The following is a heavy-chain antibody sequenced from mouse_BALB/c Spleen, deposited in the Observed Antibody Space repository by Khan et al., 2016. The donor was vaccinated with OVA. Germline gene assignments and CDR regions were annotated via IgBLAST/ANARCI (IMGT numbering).Heavy chain of an antibody. CDR2: IWSDGAS. D-gene: IGHD2-1*01. CDR3: ARGNFYAMDY. CDR1: VFSLSTYG. V-gene: IGHV2-6*02. Sequence: VQLQESGPGLVAPSQSLSITCTVSVFSLSTYGVHWVRQPPGKGLEWLIVIWSDGASTYNSALKSRLNITKANSKSQVFLKMNSLQTDDTAIYYCARGNFYAMDYWCQGTSVTVSS. J-gene: IGHJ4*01.